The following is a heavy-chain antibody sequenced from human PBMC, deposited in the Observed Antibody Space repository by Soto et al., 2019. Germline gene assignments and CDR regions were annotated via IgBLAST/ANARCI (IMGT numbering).Heavy chain of an antibody. CDR1: GYSFTSYW. V-gene: IGHV5-51*01. Sequence: GESLKISCKGSGYSFTSYWIGWVRQMPGKGLEWMGIIYPGDSDTRYSPSFQGQVTISADKSISTAYLQWSSLKASDTAMYYCARGPQSISLYYYYYDVMAFWGQGSTVIVSS. D-gene: IGHD6-6*01. CDR2: IYPGDSDT. CDR3: ARGPQSISLYYYYYDVMAF. J-gene: IGHJ6*02.